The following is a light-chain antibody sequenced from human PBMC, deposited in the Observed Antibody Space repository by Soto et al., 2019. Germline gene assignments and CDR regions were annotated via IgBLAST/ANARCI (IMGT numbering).Light chain of an antibody. CDR3: TSYVGNDIWV. Sequence: QYALTQPPSASGSPGQSVTISCTGTSSDVGAYKYVSWYQQYPCKAPKLMIYEVTKRPSGVPDRLSGSKSGNTASLTVSGLQAEDEADYYCTSYVGNDIWVFGGGTKVTVL. J-gene: IGLJ3*02. CDR1: SSDVGAYKY. CDR2: EVT. V-gene: IGLV2-8*01.